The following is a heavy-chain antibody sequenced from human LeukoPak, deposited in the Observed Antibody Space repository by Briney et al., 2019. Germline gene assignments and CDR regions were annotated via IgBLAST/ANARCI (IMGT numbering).Heavy chain of an antibody. CDR2: ISSSGSTI. D-gene: IGHD3-16*01. J-gene: IGHJ4*02. CDR3: ARDPKGGYFDY. V-gene: IGHV3-48*03. Sequence: PGGSLRLSCAASGFTFSSYEMNWVRQAPGKGLEWVSYISSSGSTIYYADSVKGRFTISRDNAKNSLYLQMNSLRAEDTAVYYCARDPKGGYFDYWGQGTLVTVSP. CDR1: GFTFSSYE.